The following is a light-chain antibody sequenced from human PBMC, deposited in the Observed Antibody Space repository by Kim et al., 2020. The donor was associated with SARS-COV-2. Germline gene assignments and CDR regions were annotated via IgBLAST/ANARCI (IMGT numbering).Light chain of an antibody. Sequence: GQKVTSSCSGSSSNIGNNYVSWYQQLPGTAPKLLIYDNNKRPSGIPDRFSGSKSGTSATLGITGLQTGDEADYYCGTWDSSLSAVFGGGTKLTVL. V-gene: IGLV1-51*01. J-gene: IGLJ3*02. CDR2: DNN. CDR1: SSNIGNNY. CDR3: GTWDSSLSAV.